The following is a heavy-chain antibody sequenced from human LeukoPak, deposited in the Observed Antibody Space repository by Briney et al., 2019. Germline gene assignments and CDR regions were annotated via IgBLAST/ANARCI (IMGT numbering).Heavy chain of an antibody. CDR2: IRYDGRNK. D-gene: IGHD3-22*01. CDR3: ARARYDSSGYYPLGDY. CDR1: GFTFSTYG. J-gene: IGHJ4*02. Sequence: GGSLRLSCAASGFTFSTYGMHWVRQAPGKGLEWVAFIRYDGRNKYYADSVKGRFTISRDNSKNTLCLQMNSLRAEDTAVYFCARARYDSSGYYPLGDYWGQGTLVTVSS. V-gene: IGHV3-30*02.